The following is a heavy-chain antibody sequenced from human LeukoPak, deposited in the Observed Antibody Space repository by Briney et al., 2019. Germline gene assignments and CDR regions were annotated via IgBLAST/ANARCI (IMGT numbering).Heavy chain of an antibody. V-gene: IGHV1-2*02. Sequence: ASVKVSCKASGYTFTGYYMHWVRQAPGQGLEWMGWINPNSGGTDYAQKFQGRVTMTRDTSISTAYTELSRLRSDDTAVYYCARGQEWLVPPSAEYFQHWGQGTLVTVSS. D-gene: IGHD6-19*01. CDR1: GYTFTGYY. J-gene: IGHJ1*01. CDR3: ARGQEWLVPPSAEYFQH. CDR2: INPNSGGT.